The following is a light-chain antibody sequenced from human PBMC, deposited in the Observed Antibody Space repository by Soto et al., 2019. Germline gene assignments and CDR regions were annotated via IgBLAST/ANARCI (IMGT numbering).Light chain of an antibody. CDR1: SSNIGSNY. J-gene: IGLJ2*01. CDR2: RNN. Sequence: QSVLTQPPSASGTPGQRVTISCSGSSSNIGSNYVYWYQQLPGTAPKLLIYRNNQRPSGVPDRFSGSKSGTSASLAISGLRSEDEADYYCAAWDDSLNVVFGGGTQLTVL. CDR3: AAWDDSLNVV. V-gene: IGLV1-47*01.